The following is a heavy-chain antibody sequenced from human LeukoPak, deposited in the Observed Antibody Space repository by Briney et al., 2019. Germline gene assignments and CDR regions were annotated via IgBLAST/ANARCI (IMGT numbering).Heavy chain of an antibody. CDR2: ISYDGSKK. J-gene: IGHJ4*02. D-gene: IGHD5-18*01. Sequence: WGSLRLSCAASGFTFSSYAMHWVRQAPGKGLEWVAFISYDGSKKYYPDSVKGRFTISRDNSKNTLYLQMSSLRAADTAVYYCAKDTHSYGVIFDYWGQGTLVTV. CDR3: AKDTHSYGVIFDY. CDR1: GFTFSSYA. V-gene: IGHV3-30*18.